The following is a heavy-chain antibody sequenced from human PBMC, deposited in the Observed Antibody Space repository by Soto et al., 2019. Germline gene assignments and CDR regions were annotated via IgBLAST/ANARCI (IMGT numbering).Heavy chain of an antibody. CDR2: LSASGSGS. Sequence: GACLRLSCAASGFTFRSNGMHWVRQATGKGLEWVSTLSASGSGSYYAESVKGRFTVSRDNSKNTMYLQMNSLRDEDTAVYYCAKNSYGDSWNFGLDVWGQGTTVTVSS. V-gene: IGHV3-23*01. CDR3: AKNSYGDSWNFGLDV. J-gene: IGHJ6*02. D-gene: IGHD4-17*01. CDR1: GFTFRSNG.